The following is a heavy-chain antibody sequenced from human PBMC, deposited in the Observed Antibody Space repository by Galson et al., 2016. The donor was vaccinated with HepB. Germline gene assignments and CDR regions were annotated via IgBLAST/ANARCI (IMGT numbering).Heavy chain of an antibody. CDR1: GYTFTGYY. D-gene: IGHD6-13*01. Sequence: SVKVSCKASGYTFTGYYMHWVRQAPGQGLEWMGWINPNSGGTNYAQKFQGRVTMTRDTSISTAYMELSRLRSEDTAVYFCARDREGTSWFSGDYDHYGMDVWGQGTTVTVSS. CDR3: ARDREGTSWFSGDYDHYGMDV. CDR2: INPNSGGT. V-gene: IGHV1-2*02. J-gene: IGHJ6*02.